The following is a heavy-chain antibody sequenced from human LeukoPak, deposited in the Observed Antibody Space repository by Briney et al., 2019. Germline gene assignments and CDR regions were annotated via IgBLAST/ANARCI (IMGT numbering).Heavy chain of an antibody. CDR1: GGSFRGYY. D-gene: IGHD3-22*01. V-gene: IGHV4-34*01. J-gene: IGHJ6*03. Sequence: PSETLSLTCAVYGGSFRGYYWTWIRRSPGKGLEWIGEINPSGSSYYNPSLKSRLTISRDTSKNQFSLRLSSVTAADTAVYYCARGRQEISMILVVMTGVSYYLDVWGKGTTVTVS. CDR3: ARGRQEISMILVVMTGVSYYLDV. CDR2: INPSGSS.